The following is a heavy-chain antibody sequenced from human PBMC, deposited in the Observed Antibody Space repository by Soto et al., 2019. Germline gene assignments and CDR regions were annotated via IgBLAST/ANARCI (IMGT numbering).Heavy chain of an antibody. CDR3: ARGATSQLNYYYGMDV. Sequence: LKISCKGSGYSFTSYWISWVRQMPGKGLEWMGRIDPSDSYTNYSSSFQGHVTISADKSISTAYLQWSSLKASDTAMYYCARGATSQLNYYYGMDVWGQGTTVTVSS. J-gene: IGHJ6*02. CDR1: GYSFTSYW. CDR2: IDPSDSYT. D-gene: IGHD1-26*01. V-gene: IGHV5-10-1*01.